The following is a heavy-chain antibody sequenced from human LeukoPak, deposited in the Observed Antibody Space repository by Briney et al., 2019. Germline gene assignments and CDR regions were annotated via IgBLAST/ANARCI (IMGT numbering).Heavy chain of an antibody. Sequence: GGSLRLSCAASGFTFSSYGMHWVRQAPGKGLEWVAFIRYDGSNKYYVDSVKGRFTISRDNAKNSLYLQMSSLRVEDTAVYYCASWAGNTQSDSWSGPFDYWGQGTLVTVSS. CDR1: GFTFSSYG. D-gene: IGHD3-3*01. J-gene: IGHJ4*02. CDR2: IRYDGSNK. CDR3: ASWAGNTQSDSWSGPFDY. V-gene: IGHV3-30*02.